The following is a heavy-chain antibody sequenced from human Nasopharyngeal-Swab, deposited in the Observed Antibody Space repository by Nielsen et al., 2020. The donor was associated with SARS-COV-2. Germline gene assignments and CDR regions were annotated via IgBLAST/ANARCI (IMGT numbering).Heavy chain of an antibody. CDR1: GFTFSNAW. V-gene: IGHV3-15*01. CDR2: IKSKTDGGTT. J-gene: IGHJ6*02. CDR3: TIVYDYGDYYYYYYGMDV. D-gene: IGHD4-17*01. Sequence: GESLKISCAASGFTFSNAWMSWVRQAPGKGLEWVGRIKSKTDGGTTDYAAPVKGRFTISRDDSKNTLYLQMNSLKTEDTAVYYCTIVYDYGDYYYYYYGMDVWGQGTTVTVSS.